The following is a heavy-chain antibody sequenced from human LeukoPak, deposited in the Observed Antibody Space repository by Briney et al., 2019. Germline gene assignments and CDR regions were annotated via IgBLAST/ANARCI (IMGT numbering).Heavy chain of an antibody. D-gene: IGHD4-23*01. CDR3: ARGRGGNSGDN. CDR2: INHSGST. CDR1: GFTFSNYW. Sequence: PGGSLRLSCAASGFTFSNYWMSWIRQSPGKGLEWIGEINHSGSTNFNPSLKSRVTISLDTSKNQFSLTLSSLTAADTAVYYCARGRGGNSGDNWGQGTLVTVSS. J-gene: IGHJ4*02. V-gene: IGHV4-34*01.